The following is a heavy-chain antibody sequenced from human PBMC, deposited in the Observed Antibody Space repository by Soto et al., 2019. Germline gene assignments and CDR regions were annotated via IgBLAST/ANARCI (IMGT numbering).Heavy chain of an antibody. CDR3: AREVSEGHLTYNYKYYGMDV. Sequence: SETLSLTCAFSCGSISSRGDCRSWIRQPPGKGQEWIGETYPGGSANYKPSLKSRATISVDKSKNLFSLKLTSMTAADTAVYYCAREVSEGHLTYNYKYYGMDVWGQGTTVSVSS. J-gene: IGHJ6*02. D-gene: IGHD2-21*01. CDR2: TYPGGSA. V-gene: IGHV4-30-2*01. CDR1: CGSISSRGDC.